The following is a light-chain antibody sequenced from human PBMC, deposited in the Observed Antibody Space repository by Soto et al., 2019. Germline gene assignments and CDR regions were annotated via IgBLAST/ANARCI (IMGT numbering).Light chain of an antibody. Sequence: EIVLTQSPATLSLSPGERATLSCRASQSVSSYLAWYQQKPGQAPRLLIYDASNRATGSPARISGSGSGTDFTLTISSLEPDDFAVYYCQQRSNWPPYTFGQGTKLEIK. V-gene: IGKV3-11*01. CDR1: QSVSSY. J-gene: IGKJ2*01. CDR2: DAS. CDR3: QQRSNWPPYT.